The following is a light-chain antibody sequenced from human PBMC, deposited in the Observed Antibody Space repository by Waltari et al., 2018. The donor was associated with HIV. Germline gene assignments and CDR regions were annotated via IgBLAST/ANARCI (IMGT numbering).Light chain of an antibody. J-gene: IGKJ5*01. CDR1: QSVGSY. CDR2: DTS. V-gene: IGKV3-11*01. Sequence: EIVLTQSPATLSLSPGERATLSCRASQSVGSYLAWYQQKPGQAPRLLIYDTSNRATGIPPRFSGGGSGTDFTLTISSLEPEDFAVYYCQQRSNWPPITFGQGTRLEIK. CDR3: QQRSNWPPIT.